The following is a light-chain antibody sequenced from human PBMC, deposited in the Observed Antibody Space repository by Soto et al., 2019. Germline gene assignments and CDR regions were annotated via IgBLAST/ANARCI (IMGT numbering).Light chain of an antibody. V-gene: IGKV2-28*01. Sequence: DIVMTQSPLSLPVTPGEPASISCRSSQSLLHSNGYNYLDWYLQKPGQSPQLLIYLGSDRASGVPDRVSGSGSGTDFTLKISRVEAEDVGVYYCMQALQTPITFGPGSMVDIK. CDR3: MQALQTPIT. CDR2: LGS. CDR1: QSLLHSNGYNY. J-gene: IGKJ3*01.